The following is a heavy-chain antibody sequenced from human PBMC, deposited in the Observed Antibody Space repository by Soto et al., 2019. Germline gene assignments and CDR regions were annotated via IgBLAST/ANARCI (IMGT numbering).Heavy chain of an antibody. CDR1: SDSISSYY. Sequence: QVQLQESGPGLVKPSETLSLTCTVSSDSISSYYWSWIRQPPGKRLEWIGYISYSGSTDYNPSLKSRVTISGDTSTNQFSLKVSSVTAADTAVYYCARRTSWQLPFDYWGQGTLVTVSS. D-gene: IGHD2-15*01. V-gene: IGHV4-59*01. CDR2: ISYSGST. CDR3: ARRTSWQLPFDY. J-gene: IGHJ4*02.